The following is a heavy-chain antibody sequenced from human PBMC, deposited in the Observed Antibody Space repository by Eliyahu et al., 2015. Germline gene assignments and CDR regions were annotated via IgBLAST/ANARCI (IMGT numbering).Heavy chain of an antibody. CDR1: XXTFSSYA. CDR2: IIPIFGTA. CDR3: ARLYDSSGYYFDY. J-gene: IGHJ4*02. V-gene: IGHV1-69*01. Sequence: QVQLVQSGAEVKKPGXSVKXSCXASXXTFSSYAISWVRQAPGQGLEWMGGIIPIFGTANYAQKFQGRVTITADESTSTAYMELSSLRSEDTAVYYCARLYDSSGYYFDYWGQGTLVTVSS. D-gene: IGHD3-22*01.